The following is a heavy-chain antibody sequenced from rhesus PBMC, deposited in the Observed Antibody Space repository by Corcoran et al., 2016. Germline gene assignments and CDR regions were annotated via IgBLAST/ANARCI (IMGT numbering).Heavy chain of an antibody. CDR1: GGSISSNY. CDR2: IYGSGWST. D-gene: IGHD6-43*01. Sequence: QVQLQESGPGLVKPSETLSLTCAVSGGSISSNYWSWIRQAPGKGLEWIGRIYGSGWSTDYHPSLKSRVTISTDTSKNQFSLKLSSVTAADTAVYYCARDRAYSSSFCDYWGQGVLVTVSS. V-gene: IGHV4-160*01. J-gene: IGHJ4*01. CDR3: ARDRAYSSSFCDY.